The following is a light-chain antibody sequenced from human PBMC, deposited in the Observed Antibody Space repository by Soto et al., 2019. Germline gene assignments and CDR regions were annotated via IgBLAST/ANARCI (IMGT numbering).Light chain of an antibody. Sequence: QSVLTQPASVSGSPGQSITISCTGTSSDVGDYNYISWYQQHPGKAPKLMIYDVTYRPSGVSNRFSGSKSGNTASLTISGLQAEDEAEYYCSSYTSSSTLAFGGGTKLTVL. J-gene: IGLJ2*01. CDR1: SSDVGDYNY. CDR3: SSYTSSSTLA. CDR2: DVT. V-gene: IGLV2-14*01.